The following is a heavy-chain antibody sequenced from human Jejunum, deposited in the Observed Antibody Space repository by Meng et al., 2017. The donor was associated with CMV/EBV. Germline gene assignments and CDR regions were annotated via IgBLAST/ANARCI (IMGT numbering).Heavy chain of an antibody. V-gene: IGHV2-5*02. CDR3: ARSGRSTWYEEKNWFDP. Sequence: SLTTSGVSVGCIRQPPEQALEWLALVYWDDDKRYNPSMTSRLTIPRDTTKNQVVHTMTNMDPADTATYFCARSGRSTWYEEKNWFDPWGQGALVTVSS. CDR2: VYWDDDK. CDR1: SLTTSGVS. J-gene: IGHJ5*02. D-gene: IGHD6-13*01.